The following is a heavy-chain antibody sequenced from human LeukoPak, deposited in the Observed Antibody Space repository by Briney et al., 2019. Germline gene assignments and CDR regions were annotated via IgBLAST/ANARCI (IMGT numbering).Heavy chain of an antibody. CDR2: IYYSGST. V-gene: IGHV4-59*08. Sequence: SETLSLTCTVSGGSISSYYWSWIRQPPGKGLEWIGYIYYSGSTNYNPSLKSRVTISVDTSKNQFSLKLSSVTAADTAAYYCARHGSDAYCGGDCYTFDYWGQGTLVTVSS. CDR3: ARHGSDAYCGGDCYTFDY. J-gene: IGHJ4*02. CDR1: GGSISSYY. D-gene: IGHD2-21*02.